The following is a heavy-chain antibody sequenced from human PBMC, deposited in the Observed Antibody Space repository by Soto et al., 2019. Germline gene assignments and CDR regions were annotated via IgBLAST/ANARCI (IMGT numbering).Heavy chain of an antibody. V-gene: IGHV3-23*01. CDR2: ISGSGGST. D-gene: IGHD2-2*01. J-gene: IGHJ4*02. Sequence: GRSLRLSCAASGFTFSSYAMSWVRQAPGKGLEWVSAISGSGGSTYYADSVKGRFTISRDNSKNTLYLQMNSLRAEDTAVYYCAKDRWLPASEPKFDSWGQGTLVTVSS. CDR3: AKDRWLPASEPKFDS. CDR1: GFTFSSYA.